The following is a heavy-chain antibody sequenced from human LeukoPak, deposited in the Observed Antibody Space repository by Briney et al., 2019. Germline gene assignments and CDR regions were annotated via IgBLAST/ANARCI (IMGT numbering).Heavy chain of an antibody. Sequence: SQTLSLTCTVSGGSISSGGYSWSWIRQHPGKGLEWIGYIYYSGSTYYNPSLKSRVTISVDTSKNQFSLKLSSVTAADTAVYYCAGDYGDYVTKFDYWGQGTLVTVSS. CDR2: IYYSGST. D-gene: IGHD4-17*01. J-gene: IGHJ4*02. CDR3: AGDYGDYVTKFDY. V-gene: IGHV4-31*03. CDR1: GGSISSGGYS.